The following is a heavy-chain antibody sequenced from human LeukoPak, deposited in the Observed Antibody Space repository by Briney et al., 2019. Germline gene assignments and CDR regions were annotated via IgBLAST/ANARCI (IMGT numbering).Heavy chain of an antibody. D-gene: IGHD4-11*01. Sequence: GGSLRLSCTASGFTFSTYAMSWVRQAPGKGLEWVSVISGSGGSTYYADSVRGRFTISRGNSKNTLYLQMNSLRAEDTAVYYCAKADYSNYPPYYWGQGTLVTVSS. CDR1: GFTFSTYA. CDR3: AKADYSNYPPYY. CDR2: ISGSGGST. V-gene: IGHV3-23*01. J-gene: IGHJ4*02.